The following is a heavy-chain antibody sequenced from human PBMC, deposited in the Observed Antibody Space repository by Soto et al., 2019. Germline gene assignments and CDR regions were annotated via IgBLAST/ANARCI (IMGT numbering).Heavy chain of an antibody. Sequence: QITLKESGPTLVKPTQTLTLTCTFSGFSLSTTGMGLGSIRQPPGKALEWLALIYSHDGERYSPSLKSRLTVTKDTSKDQVVLTMTNMYPVDTGTYYCVHRISGWPGFLNWCKGKLITVSS. CDR2: IYSHDGE. CDR3: VHRISGWPGFLN. J-gene: IGHJ4*02. CDR1: GFSLSTTGMG. V-gene: IGHV2-5*01. D-gene: IGHD6-19*01.